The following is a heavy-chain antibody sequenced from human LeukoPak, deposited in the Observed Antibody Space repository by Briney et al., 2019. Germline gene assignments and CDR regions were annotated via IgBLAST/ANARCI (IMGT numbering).Heavy chain of an antibody. D-gene: IGHD2-2*01. Sequence: GGSLRLSCAAYGFTFRNYGIHWVRQAPGKGLEWVAFIRYDGSNKYYADSVKGRFTISRDNSKNTLYLQMNSLRPEDTAIYHCAKDPRDCSTTSCYGAAAGFDYWGQGTLVTVSS. CDR3: AKDPRDCSTTSCYGAAAGFDY. V-gene: IGHV3-30*02. CDR2: IRYDGSNK. J-gene: IGHJ4*02. CDR1: GFTFRNYG.